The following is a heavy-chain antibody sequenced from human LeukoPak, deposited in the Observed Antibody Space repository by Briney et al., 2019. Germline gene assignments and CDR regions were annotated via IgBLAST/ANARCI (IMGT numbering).Heavy chain of an antibody. CDR3: ARDFLGYDFWNP. V-gene: IGHV4-38-2*02. D-gene: IGHD3-3*01. CDR2: IDHSGST. Sequence: PSETLSLTCTVSGYSISSGYYWGWIRQPPGKGLEWTGSIDHSGSTYYNPSLKSRVTIPVDTSKNQFSLKLSSVTAADTAVYYCARDFLGYDFWNPWGQGTLVTVSS. CDR1: GYSISSGYY. J-gene: IGHJ5*02.